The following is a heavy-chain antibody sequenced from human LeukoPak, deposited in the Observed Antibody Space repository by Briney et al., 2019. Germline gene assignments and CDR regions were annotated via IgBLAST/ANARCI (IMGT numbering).Heavy chain of an antibody. J-gene: IGHJ4*02. CDR2: ISGYNGKT. V-gene: IGHV1-18*01. CDR1: GYTFTNYA. CDR3: ARDVGEGYCSGGSCSDY. Sequence: ASVKVSCKASGYTFTNYAISWVRQAPGQGLEWMGWISGYNGKTNYAQKLQGRVTMTTDTSTSTVYMDLRSLRSDDTSVYYCARDVGEGYCSGGSCSDYWGQGTLVTGSS. D-gene: IGHD2-15*01.